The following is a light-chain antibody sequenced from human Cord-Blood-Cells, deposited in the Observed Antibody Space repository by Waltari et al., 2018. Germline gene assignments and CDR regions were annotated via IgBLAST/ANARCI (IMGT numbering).Light chain of an antibody. Sequence: QSALTQPASVSGSPGQSITISCTGTSSDVGGYNYVSCYQQHPVKAPKRMIYDVSKRPSGVSNRFSGSKSGNTASLTISGLQAEDEADYYCSSYTSSSTLVFGGGTKLTVL. V-gene: IGLV2-14*01. CDR3: SSYTSSSTLV. CDR2: DVS. J-gene: IGLJ2*01. CDR1: SSDVGGYNY.